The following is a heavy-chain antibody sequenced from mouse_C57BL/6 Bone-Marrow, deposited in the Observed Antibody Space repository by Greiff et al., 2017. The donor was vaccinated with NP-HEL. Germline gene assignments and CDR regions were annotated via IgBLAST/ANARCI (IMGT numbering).Heavy chain of an antibody. CDR3: TREAQATLFDY. J-gene: IGHJ2*01. CDR1: GFTFSSYA. D-gene: IGHD3-2*02. Sequence: DVHLVESGEGLVKPGGSLKLSCAASGFTFSSYAMSWVRQTPEKRLEWVAYISSGGDYIYYADTVKGRFTISRDNARNTLYLQMSSLKSEDTAMYYCTREAQATLFDYWGQGTTLTVSS. V-gene: IGHV5-9-1*02. CDR2: ISSGGDYI.